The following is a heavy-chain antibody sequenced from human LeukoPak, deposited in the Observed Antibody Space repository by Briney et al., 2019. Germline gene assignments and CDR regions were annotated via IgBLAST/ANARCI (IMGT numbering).Heavy chain of an antibody. D-gene: IGHD5-24*01. V-gene: IGHV4-59*12. CDR1: GGSISSYY. Sequence: SETLSLTCTVSGGSISSYYWSWIRQPPGKGLEWIGYIYYSGSTNYNPSLKSRVTISVGTSKNQSSLKLSSVTAADTAVYYCARVTCRDGYDSNTHNRKEDLFDYWGQGTLVTVSS. J-gene: IGHJ4*02. CDR2: IYYSGST. CDR3: ARVTCRDGYDSNTHNRKEDLFDY.